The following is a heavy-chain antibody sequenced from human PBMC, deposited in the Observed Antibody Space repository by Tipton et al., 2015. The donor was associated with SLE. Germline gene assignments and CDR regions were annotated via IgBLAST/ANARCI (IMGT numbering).Heavy chain of an antibody. V-gene: IGHV4-4*07. CDR1: GYSITSHY. Sequence: TLSLTCTVSGYSITSHYWTSIRHSPGKGLEWIGGLYPSGSTNYNPSRKCRVTMSVNTSKQQFSLRLSSVTAADTAVYYCARGWYSRNWEWWFDPWGQGTLVTVSS. D-gene: IGHD6-13*01. CDR2: LYPSGST. J-gene: IGHJ5*02. CDR3: ARGWYSRNWEWWFDP.